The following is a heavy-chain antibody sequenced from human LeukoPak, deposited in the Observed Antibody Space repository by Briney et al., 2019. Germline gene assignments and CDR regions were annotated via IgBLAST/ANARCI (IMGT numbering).Heavy chain of an antibody. D-gene: IGHD2-2*01. V-gene: IGHV4-39*01. CDR1: GVSISSSSKN. CDR2: IYDSESS. J-gene: IGHJ3*02. CDR3: ARPSTSCHSFDI. Sequence: SAETLSLTCTVAGVSISSSSKNWGRLGQRQGTGLEWIVRIYDSESSYYDPSDKRRITISVDTHKKQFFLMLSSMTAAAPAFYYCARPSTSCHSFDIWGQGTLVTVSS.